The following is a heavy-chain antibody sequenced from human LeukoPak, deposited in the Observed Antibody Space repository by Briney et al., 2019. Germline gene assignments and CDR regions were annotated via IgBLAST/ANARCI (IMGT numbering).Heavy chain of an antibody. D-gene: IGHD6-13*01. J-gene: IGHJ4*02. CDR1: GYTFTGYN. V-gene: IGHV1-2*02. CDR3: ARGLWIAAVGSH. Sequence: ASVKVSCKASGYTFTGYNMYWVRQAPGQGLEWMGWINPNSGGTNYAQKFQGRFTMTTDTSSSTAYMELSRLRSDDTAVYYCARGLWIAAVGSHWGQGTLVTVSS. CDR2: INPNSGGT.